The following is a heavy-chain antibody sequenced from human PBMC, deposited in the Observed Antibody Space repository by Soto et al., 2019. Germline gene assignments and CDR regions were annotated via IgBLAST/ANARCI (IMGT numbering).Heavy chain of an antibody. Sequence: QVQLVQSGAEVKKPGASVKVSCKASGYTFTSYAMHWVRQAPGQRLEWMGWINAGNGNTKYSQKFQGRVTITRDTSASTAYMELTSLRSEDTAVYYCARSSGYYHVDYWGQGTLVTVSS. D-gene: IGHD3-22*01. V-gene: IGHV1-3*01. CDR1: GYTFTSYA. CDR2: INAGNGNT. J-gene: IGHJ4*02. CDR3: ARSSGYYHVDY.